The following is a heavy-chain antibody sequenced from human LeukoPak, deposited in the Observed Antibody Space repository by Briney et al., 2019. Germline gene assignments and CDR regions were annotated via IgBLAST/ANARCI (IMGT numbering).Heavy chain of an antibody. CDR3: AAAGWFGDLFKDY. V-gene: IGHV3-23*01. CDR1: GFTVSSNY. CDR2: ISGSGGST. J-gene: IGHJ4*02. Sequence: GGSLRLSCAASGFTVSSNYMSWVRQAPGKGLEWVSAISGSGGSTYYADSVKGRFTISRDNSKNTLYLQMNSLRAEDTAVYYCAAAGWFGDLFKDYWGQGTLVTVSS. D-gene: IGHD3-10*01.